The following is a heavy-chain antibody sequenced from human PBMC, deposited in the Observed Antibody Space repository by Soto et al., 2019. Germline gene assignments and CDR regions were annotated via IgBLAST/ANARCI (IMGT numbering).Heavy chain of an antibody. V-gene: IGHV3-74*01. Sequence: EVQLVESGGGLVQPGGSLGISCAASGFTFSSYWMHWVRQAPGKGLVWVSRINSDGSRTSYADSAKGRFTISRDNAKNTLYLQMNSLRAEDTAVYYCARGDGDYYDGNGYLGRHWGQGTLVTVSS. CDR1: GFTFSSYW. CDR2: INSDGSRT. CDR3: ARGDGDYYDGNGYLGRH. J-gene: IGHJ4*02. D-gene: IGHD3-22*01.